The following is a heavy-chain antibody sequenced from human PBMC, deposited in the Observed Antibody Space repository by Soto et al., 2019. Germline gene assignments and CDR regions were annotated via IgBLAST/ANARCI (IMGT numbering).Heavy chain of an antibody. V-gene: IGHV4-30-2*01. J-gene: IGHJ5*02. CDR3: ARVPDR. CDR2: IYHSGST. CDR1: GCSISSGGYS. D-gene: IGHD2-2*01. Sequence: SETLSLTCAVSGCSISSGGYSWSWIRQPPGKGLEWIGYIYHSGSTNYNPSLKSRVTISIDTSKNQFSLKLTSLTATDTAVYYCARVPDRWGQGTLVTVS.